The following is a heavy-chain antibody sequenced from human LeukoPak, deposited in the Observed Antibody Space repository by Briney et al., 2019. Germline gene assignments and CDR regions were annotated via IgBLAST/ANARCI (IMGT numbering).Heavy chain of an antibody. CDR3: ARGSGDYLDY. CDR1: GFTFSDYY. V-gene: IGHV4-34*01. J-gene: IGHJ4*02. D-gene: IGHD4-17*01. Sequence: PGGSLRLSCAASGFTFSDYYMSWIRQPPGKGLEWIGEINHSGSTNYNPSLKSRVTISVDTSKNQFSLKLSSVTAADTAVYYCARGSGDYLDYWGQGTLVTVSS. CDR2: INHSGST.